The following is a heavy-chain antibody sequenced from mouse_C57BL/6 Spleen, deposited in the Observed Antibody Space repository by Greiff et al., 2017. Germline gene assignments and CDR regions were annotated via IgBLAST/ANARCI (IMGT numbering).Heavy chain of an antibody. CDR3: ARSELPSYFDV. V-gene: IGHV1-80*01. CDR1: GYAFSSYW. Sequence: VQLQQSGAELVKPGASVKISCKASGYAFSSYWMNWVKQRPGKGLEWIGQIYPGDGDTNYNGKFKGKATLTADKYSSTAYMQLSSLTSEDSAVYFCARSELPSYFDVWGTGTTVTVSS. J-gene: IGHJ1*03. CDR2: IYPGDGDT.